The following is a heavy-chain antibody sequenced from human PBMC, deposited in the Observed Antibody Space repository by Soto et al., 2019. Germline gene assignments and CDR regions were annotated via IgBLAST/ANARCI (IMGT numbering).Heavy chain of an antibody. V-gene: IGHV3-33*06. Sequence: PGGSLRLSCAASGFTFSSHGMHWVRQAPGKVLEWVAVIWHDGSQEYYADSVKGRFTISRDNSRNTLYLQMNSLRAEDTAVYYCAKDRAAPGSYGMDVWGQGTTVTVSS. CDR1: GFTFSSHG. CDR3: AKDRAAPGSYGMDV. J-gene: IGHJ6*02. CDR2: IWHDGSQE. D-gene: IGHD6-13*01.